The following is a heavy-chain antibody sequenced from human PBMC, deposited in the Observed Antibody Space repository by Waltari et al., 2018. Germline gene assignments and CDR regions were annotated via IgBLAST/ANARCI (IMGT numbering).Heavy chain of an antibody. V-gene: IGHV4-59*01. D-gene: IGHD2-15*01. CDR1: GDSISSYY. J-gene: IGHJ4*02. CDR2: IYYSGST. CDR3: ARSRVVAGNFDY. Sequence: QVQLQESGPGLVKPSETLSLTCPVSGDSISSYYWSWIRQPPGKGLEWIGYIYYSGSTNYNPSLKSRVTISVDTSKNQFSLKLTSVSAADTAVYYCARSRVVAGNFDYWGQGTLVTVSS.